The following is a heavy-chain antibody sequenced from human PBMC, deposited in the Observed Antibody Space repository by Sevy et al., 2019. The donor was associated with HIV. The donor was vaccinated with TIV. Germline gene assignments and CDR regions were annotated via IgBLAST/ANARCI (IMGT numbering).Heavy chain of an antibody. CDR2: INHSGST. J-gene: IGHJ4*02. CDR3: ARGGGFDIVVVVAAFDY. V-gene: IGHV4-34*01. Sequence: SETLSLTCAVYGGSFSGYYWSWIRQPPGKGLEWIGEINHSGSTNYNPSLKSRVTISVDTSKNQFSLKLSSVTAADTAVYYCARGGGFDIVVVVAAFDYWGQGTVVTVSS. D-gene: IGHD2-15*01. CDR1: GGSFSGYY.